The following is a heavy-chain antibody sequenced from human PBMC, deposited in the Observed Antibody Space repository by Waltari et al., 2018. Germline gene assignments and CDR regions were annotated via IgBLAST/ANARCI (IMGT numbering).Heavy chain of an antibody. CDR2: VDPEDGET. D-gene: IGHD3-10*01. V-gene: IGHV1-69-2*01. CDR3: AAGVGGMRFGELLYGSGLDY. Sequence: EVQLVQSGAEVKKPGATVKISCKVSGYTFTDYYMHWVQQAPGNGLEWMGLVDPEDGETIYSEKFQGRVTITADTSTDTAYMELSSLRSEDTAVYYCAAGVGGMRFGELLYGSGLDYWGQGTLVTVSS. J-gene: IGHJ4*02. CDR1: GYTFTDYY.